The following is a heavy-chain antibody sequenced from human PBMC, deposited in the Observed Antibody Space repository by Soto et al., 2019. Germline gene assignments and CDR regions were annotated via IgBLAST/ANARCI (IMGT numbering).Heavy chain of an antibody. Sequence: QVQLQESGPGLVKPSQTLSLTCTVSGGSISSVDYYWSWIRQHPGKGLEWIGYIYYSGSTYYNPSLKCRVTIPVDKPENRFALQLGSVTAADKAVYYCAKDSLLSSRRMDVWGQGTTVTVSS. CDR3: AKDSLLSSRRMDV. D-gene: IGHD2-2*01. V-gene: IGHV4-31*03. J-gene: IGHJ6*02. CDR2: IYYSGST. CDR1: GGSISSVDYY.